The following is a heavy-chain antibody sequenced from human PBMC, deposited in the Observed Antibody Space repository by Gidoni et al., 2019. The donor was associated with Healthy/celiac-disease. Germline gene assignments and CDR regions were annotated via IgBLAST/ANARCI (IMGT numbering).Heavy chain of an antibody. J-gene: IGHJ6*02. Sequence: QVQLVQSGAEVKKPGASVKVSCKASGYTFTSYDINWVRQATGKGLAWMGWMNPNSGNTGYAQKFQGRFTMTRNTARSTAYMELSSLRSEDTAVYYCARGKGMITFGGVIVTNYYYYGMDVWGQGTTVTVSS. D-gene: IGHD3-16*02. CDR2: MNPNSGNT. CDR3: ARGKGMITFGGVIVTNYYYYGMDV. V-gene: IGHV1-8*01. CDR1: GYTFTSYD.